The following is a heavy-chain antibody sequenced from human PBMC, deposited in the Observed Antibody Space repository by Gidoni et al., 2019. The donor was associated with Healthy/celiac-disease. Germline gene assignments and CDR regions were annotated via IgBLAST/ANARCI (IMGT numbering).Heavy chain of an antibody. CDR2: IKQDGSEK. D-gene: IGHD4-17*01. J-gene: IGHJ4*02. V-gene: IGHV3-7*03. Sequence: EVQLVESGGGLVQPGGSLRRSFAASGFTFGCEWMSWVRQAPGKGLEWVANIKQDGSEKYYVDSVKGRFTISRDNAKNSLYLQMNSLRAEDTAVYYCARDQDGDYDDYWGQGTLVTVSS. CDR3: ARDQDGDYDDY. CDR1: GFTFGCEW.